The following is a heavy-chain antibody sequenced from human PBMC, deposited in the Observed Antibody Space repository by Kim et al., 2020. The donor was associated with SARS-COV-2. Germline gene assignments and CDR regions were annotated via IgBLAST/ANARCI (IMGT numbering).Heavy chain of an antibody. D-gene: IGHD3-9*01. CDR2: IYYSGST. CDR3: ASQKGLLRYFDWLFDDNWFDP. Sequence: SETLSLTCTVSGGSISSSSYYWGWIRQPPGKGLEWIGSIYYSGSTYYNPSLKSRVTISVDTSKNQFSLKLSSVTAADTAVYYCASQKGLLRYFDWLFDDNWFDPWGQGTLVTVSS. CDR1: GGSISSSSYY. J-gene: IGHJ5*02. V-gene: IGHV4-39*01.